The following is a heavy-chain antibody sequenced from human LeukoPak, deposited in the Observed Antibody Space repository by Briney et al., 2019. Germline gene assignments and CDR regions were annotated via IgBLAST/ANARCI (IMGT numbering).Heavy chain of an antibody. CDR3: ARDEYYYDSSGYYSAFDY. Sequence: PGGSLRLSCAASGLTFSSYWMHWVRQAPGKGLVWVSRINSDGSSTSYADSVKGRFTISRDNAKNTLYLQMNSLRAEDTAVYYCARDEYYYDSSGYYSAFDYWGQGTLVTVSS. D-gene: IGHD3-22*01. V-gene: IGHV3-74*01. CDR2: INSDGSST. CDR1: GLTFSSYW. J-gene: IGHJ4*02.